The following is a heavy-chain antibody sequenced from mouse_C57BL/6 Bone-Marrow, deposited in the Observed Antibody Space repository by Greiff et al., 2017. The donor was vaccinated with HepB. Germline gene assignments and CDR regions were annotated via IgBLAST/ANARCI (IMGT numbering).Heavy chain of an antibody. CDR2: IYPRSGNT. CDR3: ARDYYGSSYVAWFAY. D-gene: IGHD1-1*01. V-gene: IGHV1-81*01. CDR1: GYTFTSYG. Sequence: QVQLKESGAELARPGASVKLSCKASGYTFTSYGISWVKQRTRQGLEWIGEIYPRSGNTYYNEKFKGKATLTADKSSSTAYMELRSLTSEDSAVYFCARDYYGSSYVAWFAYWGQGTLVTVSA. J-gene: IGHJ3*01.